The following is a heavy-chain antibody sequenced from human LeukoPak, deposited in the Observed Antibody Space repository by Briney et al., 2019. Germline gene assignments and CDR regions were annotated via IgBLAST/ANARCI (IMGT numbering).Heavy chain of an antibody. Sequence: GGSLRLSCAASGFTFSSYSMNWVRQAPGKGLEWVAFIRYDGSNKYYADSVKGRFTISRDNSKNTLYLQMNSLRAEDTAVYYCAKGGDFGYFFDYWGQGTLVTVSS. V-gene: IGHV3-30*02. D-gene: IGHD3-16*01. CDR1: GFTFSSYS. CDR2: IRYDGSNK. CDR3: AKGGDFGYFFDY. J-gene: IGHJ4*02.